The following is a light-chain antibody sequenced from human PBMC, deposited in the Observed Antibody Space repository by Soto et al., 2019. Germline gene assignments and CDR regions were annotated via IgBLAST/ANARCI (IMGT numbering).Light chain of an antibody. V-gene: IGLV2-14*03. CDR3: SSYTAGGTI. J-gene: IGLJ1*01. CDR2: EVR. Sequence: QSALTQPASVSGSPGQSITISCAGTMRDIGAYNLVSWYQQHPGKAPRLIFYEVRHRPSGIPLRFSGSKSGNTASLTISGLQAEDEADYYCSSYTAGGTIFGTGTKVTVL. CDR1: MRDIGAYNL.